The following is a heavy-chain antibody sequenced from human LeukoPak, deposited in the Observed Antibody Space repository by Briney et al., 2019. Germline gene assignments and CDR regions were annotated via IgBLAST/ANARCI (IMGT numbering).Heavy chain of an antibody. V-gene: IGHV5-51*01. Sequence: GESLKISCKGSGYRFTSYWIGWVGQLPGKGLEWLGIIYPGASDTRYSPSFQGQVTISADESISTAYLQWSSLKASDTAMYYCASRKDCSSTSCYFTFDYWGEGTLVTDSP. D-gene: IGHD2-2*01. J-gene: IGHJ4*02. CDR2: IYPGASDT. CDR3: ASRKDCSSTSCYFTFDY. CDR1: GYRFTSYW.